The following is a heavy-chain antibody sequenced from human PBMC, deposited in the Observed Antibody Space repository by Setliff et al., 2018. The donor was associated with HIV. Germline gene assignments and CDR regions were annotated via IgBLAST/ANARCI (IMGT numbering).Heavy chain of an antibody. CDR2: INPTGGST. D-gene: IGHD2-2*03. CDR1: GYSFTNHY. CDR3: ASAGAWQRNALDI. Sequence: ASVKVSCKPSGYSFTNHYMHWVRQAPGQGLEWMGVINPTGGSTRNTQKFQGRVAMTRDTSTSTVYMELSSLRSEDTAVYYCASAGAWQRNALDIWGEGTLVTVSS. J-gene: IGHJ4*02. V-gene: IGHV1-46*01.